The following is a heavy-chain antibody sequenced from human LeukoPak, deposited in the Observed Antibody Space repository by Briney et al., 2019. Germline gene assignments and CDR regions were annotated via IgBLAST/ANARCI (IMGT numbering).Heavy chain of an antibody. CDR1: GFTVSSNY. D-gene: IGHD5-18*01. V-gene: IGHV3-11*04. CDR2: ISSSGSTI. Sequence: PGGSLRLSCAASGFTVSSNYMSWIRQAPGKGLEWVSYISSSGSTIYYADSVKGRFTISRDNAKNSLYLQMNSLRAEDTAVYYCARVFTDTARGTGYYYYMDVWGKGTTVTVSS. CDR3: ARVFTDTARGTGYYYYMDV. J-gene: IGHJ6*03.